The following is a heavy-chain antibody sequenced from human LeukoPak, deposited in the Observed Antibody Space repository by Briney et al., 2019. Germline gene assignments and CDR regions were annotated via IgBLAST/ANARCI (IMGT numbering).Heavy chain of an antibody. V-gene: IGHV4-38-2*01. J-gene: IGHJ6*04. D-gene: IGHD2-15*01. CDR2: IYHSGST. Sequence: SETLSLTCAVSGYSISSGYYWGWIRQPPGKGLEWIGSIYHSGSTYYNPSLKSRVTISVDTSKNQFSLKLSSVTAADTAVYYCARGRPKNYYGMDVWGKGTTVTVSS. CDR3: ARGRPKNYYGMDV. CDR1: GYSISSGYY.